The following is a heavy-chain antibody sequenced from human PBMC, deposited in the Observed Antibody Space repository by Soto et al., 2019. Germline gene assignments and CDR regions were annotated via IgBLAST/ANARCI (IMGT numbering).Heavy chain of an antibody. J-gene: IGHJ4*02. V-gene: IGHV3-7*01. Sequence: GGSLRLSCAASGFTFSSYWMSWVRQAPGKGLEWVANIKQDGSEKYYVDSVKGRFTISRDNAKNSLYLQMNSLRAEDTAVYYCAREKMGIAAAGTFDYWGQGTLVPVSS. D-gene: IGHD6-13*01. CDR1: GFTFSSYW. CDR2: IKQDGSEK. CDR3: AREKMGIAAAGTFDY.